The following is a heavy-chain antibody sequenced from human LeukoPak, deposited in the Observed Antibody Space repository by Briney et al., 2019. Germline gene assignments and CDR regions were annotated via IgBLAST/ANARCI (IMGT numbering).Heavy chain of an antibody. Sequence: GASVKVSCKASGGTFSSYAISWVRQAPGQGLEWMGGIIPIFGTANYAQKFQGRVTITADESTSTAYMELSSLRSEDTAVYHCAADYYYGSGSYSAYWGQGTLVTVSS. D-gene: IGHD3-10*01. CDR2: IIPIFGTA. CDR1: GGTFSSYA. J-gene: IGHJ4*02. V-gene: IGHV1-69*13. CDR3: AADYYYGSGSYSAY.